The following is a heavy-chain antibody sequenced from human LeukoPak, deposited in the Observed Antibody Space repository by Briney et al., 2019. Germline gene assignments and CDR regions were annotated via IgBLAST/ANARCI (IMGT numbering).Heavy chain of an antibody. Sequence: SQTLSLTCTVSGGSISSGGYYWSWIRQPPGKGLEWIGYIYHSGSTYYNPSLKSRVTISVDRSKNQFSLKLSSVTAADTAVYYCAIFPYYYMDVWGKGTTVTVSS. CDR1: GGSISSGGYY. J-gene: IGHJ6*03. V-gene: IGHV4-30-2*01. CDR2: IYHSGST. CDR3: AIFPYYYMDV. D-gene: IGHD2/OR15-2a*01.